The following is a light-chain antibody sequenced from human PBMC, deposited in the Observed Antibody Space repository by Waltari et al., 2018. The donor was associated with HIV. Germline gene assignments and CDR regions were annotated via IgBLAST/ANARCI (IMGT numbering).Light chain of an antibody. V-gene: IGLV7-46*01. CDR1: SGPVTSGHH. CDR3: LLSYAGSRPVV. Sequence: QAVVTQEPSLTVSPGGIVTLTCGSSSGPVTSGHHPYWFQQKPGQAPRTLIYDTTYHPSWTPARFSGSLLGGKAVLTLSGAQPEDEADYYCLLSYAGSRPVVFGGGTKLTVV. CDR2: DTT. J-gene: IGLJ2*01.